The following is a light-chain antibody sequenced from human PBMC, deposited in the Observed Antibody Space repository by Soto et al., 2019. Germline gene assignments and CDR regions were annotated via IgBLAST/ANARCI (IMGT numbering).Light chain of an antibody. CDR2: EAS. V-gene: IGKV1-5*03. CDR1: ESVNRF. Sequence: DVQMTQSPSTLSASVRDRVTITCRASESVNRFLAWYQQQPGKAPKLLIYEASILESGVPSRFSGSGSGTDFTLINSSLLPVDFASYYCQQYNNFPSFGQGTKV. J-gene: IGKJ1*01. CDR3: QQYNNFPS.